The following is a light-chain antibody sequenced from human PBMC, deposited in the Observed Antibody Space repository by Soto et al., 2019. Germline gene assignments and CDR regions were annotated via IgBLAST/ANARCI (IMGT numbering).Light chain of an antibody. CDR2: VVS. J-gene: IGKJ4*01. CDR3: QQLNRHPLT. CDR1: QPIGTY. V-gene: IGKV1-9*01. Sequence: IQLTQSPSFLSASVGDRVTITCRASQPIGTYLAWYQQTPGKAPKRLIYVVSTLLSGVPSRFSGGGSGTDLTLTISGLRPADFATYDCQQLNRHPLTFGGGTRVETK.